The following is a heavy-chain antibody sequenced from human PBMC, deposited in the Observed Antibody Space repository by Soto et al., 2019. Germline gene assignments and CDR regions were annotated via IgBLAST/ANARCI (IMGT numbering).Heavy chain of an antibody. J-gene: IGHJ4*02. D-gene: IGHD3-22*01. CDR3: ARDGTLYDSNGYYYVY. CDR2: IIPVFGKP. CDR1: GGTFSRSA. Sequence: QVQLVQSGAEVKKPGSSVKVSCKASGGTFSRSAIKWVRQAPGQGLEWMGGIIPVFGKPNYAQKFQGRVTITADESTSTAYMELRRLTSEDTAVYYCARDGTLYDSNGYYYVYWGQGTLVTVSS. V-gene: IGHV1-69*01.